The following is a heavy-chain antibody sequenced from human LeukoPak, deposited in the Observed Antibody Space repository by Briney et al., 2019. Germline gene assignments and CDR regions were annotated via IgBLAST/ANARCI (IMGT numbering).Heavy chain of an antibody. V-gene: IGHV1-69*05. CDR3: ARASLDNTDDY. J-gene: IGHJ4*02. CDR2: IIPIFGTA. D-gene: IGHD1-14*01. CDR1: GGTFSSYA. Sequence: ASVKVSCKVSGGTFSSYAISWVRQAPGQGLEWMGRIIPIFGTANYAQKFQGRVTITTDESTSTAYMELSSLRSEDTAVYYCARASLDNTDDYWGQGTLVTVSS.